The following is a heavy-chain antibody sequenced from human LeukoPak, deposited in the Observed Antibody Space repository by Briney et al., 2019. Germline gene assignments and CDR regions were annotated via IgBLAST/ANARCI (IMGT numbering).Heavy chain of an antibody. D-gene: IGHD3-16*02. CDR2: IYYSGST. CDR1: GGSISSGGYS. J-gene: IGHJ4*02. CDR3: ARERSYDYVWGSYRLFDY. Sequence: SETLSLTCAVSGGSISSGGYSWSWIRQPPGKGLEWIGYIYYSGSTYYNPSLKSRVTISVDTSKNQFSLKLSSVTAADTAVYYCARERSYDYVWGSYRLFDYWGQGTLVTVSS. V-gene: IGHV4-30-2*05.